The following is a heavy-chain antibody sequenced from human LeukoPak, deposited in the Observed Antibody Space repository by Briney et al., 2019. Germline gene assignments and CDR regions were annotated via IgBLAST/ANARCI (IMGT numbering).Heavy chain of an antibody. CDR3: VRAGYTISSYRFDY. D-gene: IGHD3-16*02. CDR2: IYTTGRT. Sequence: SETLSLNCTVSGGSINSYWWSWNRQPAGKGLEFIGRIYTTGRTNYNPSLKSRVSMSVDTSKNKFSLELRSVTAADTAVYFCVRAGYTISSYRFDYWGQGALVTVSS. V-gene: IGHV4-4*07. CDR1: GGSINSYW. J-gene: IGHJ4*02.